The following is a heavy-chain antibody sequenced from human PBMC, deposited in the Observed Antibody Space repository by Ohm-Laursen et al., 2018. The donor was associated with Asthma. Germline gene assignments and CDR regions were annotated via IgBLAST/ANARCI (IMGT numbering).Heavy chain of an antibody. CDR2: IYSGGST. Sequence: GSLRLSCAASGFTVSSNYMSWVRQAPGKGLEWVSVIYSGGSTYYADSVKGRFTISRDNTKNTLYFQMNSLRAEDTAVYYCARELRSRPLLEYYFYYWGQGTLVTVSS. CDR3: ARELRSRPLLEYYFYY. CDR1: GFTVSSNY. J-gene: IGHJ4*02. D-gene: IGHD3-3*01. V-gene: IGHV3-53*01.